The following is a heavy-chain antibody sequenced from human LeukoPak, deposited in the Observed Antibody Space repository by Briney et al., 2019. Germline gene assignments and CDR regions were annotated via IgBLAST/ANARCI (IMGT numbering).Heavy chain of an antibody. J-gene: IGHJ4*02. D-gene: IGHD3-22*01. CDR2: IYHSGST. CDR3: ARVSYYYDSSGAFDY. V-gene: IGHV4-4*02. CDR1: GGSISNSNW. Sequence: SETLSLTCDVSGGSISNSNWWSWVRQPPGMGLEWIGEIYHSGSTIYNPSLKSRVTISVDTSKNQFSLKLSSVTAADTAVYYCARVSYYYDSSGAFDYWGQGTLVTVSS.